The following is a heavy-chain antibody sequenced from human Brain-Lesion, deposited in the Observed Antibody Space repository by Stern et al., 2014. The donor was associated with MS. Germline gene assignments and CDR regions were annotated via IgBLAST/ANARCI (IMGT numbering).Heavy chain of an antibody. CDR2: IDYSGFT. D-gene: IGHD1-26*01. Sequence: VHLVESGPGLVKPSETLSLTCTVSGGSISSSTYYWAWIRQPPGKGLEWIGNIDYSGFTYYNPSLKSRVAIAVDMSKNQFSLKLSSVTAADTAIYYCARHDSVPRPSQLYSARDRGPGYFDYWGQGTLVTVSS. CDR3: ARHDSVPRPSQLYSARDRGPGYFDY. J-gene: IGHJ4*02. CDR1: GGSISSSTYY. V-gene: IGHV4-39*01.